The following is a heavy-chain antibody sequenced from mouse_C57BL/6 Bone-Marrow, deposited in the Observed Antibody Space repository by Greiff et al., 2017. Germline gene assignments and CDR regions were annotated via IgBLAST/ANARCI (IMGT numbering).Heavy chain of an antibody. CDR2: INPGSGGT. D-gene: IGHD2-3*01. J-gene: IGHJ3*01. Sequence: VQLVESGAELVRPGTSVKVSCKASGYAFTNYLIEWVKQRPGQGLEWIGVINPGSGGTNYNEKFKGKATLTADKSSSTAYMQLSSLTSEDSAVYFCVIYDVDSFAYWGQGTLVTVSA. CDR3: VIYDVDSFAY. CDR1: GYAFTNYL. V-gene: IGHV1-54*01.